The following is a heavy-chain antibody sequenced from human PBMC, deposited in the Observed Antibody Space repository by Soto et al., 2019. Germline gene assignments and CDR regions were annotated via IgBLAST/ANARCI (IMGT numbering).Heavy chain of an antibody. J-gene: IGHJ6*02. Sequence: QLVESGGGVVQPGGSLRLSCAASGLSFNIYWMHWVRQVPGKGLVWLARINSDGSHTIYVDSVKGRFTISRDNAKNTVFLQMDSLRDEDTGVYYCAGGMAGLDVWGQGTTVTVSS. CDR2: INSDGSHT. CDR1: GLSFNIYW. CDR3: AGGMAGLDV. V-gene: IGHV3-74*01.